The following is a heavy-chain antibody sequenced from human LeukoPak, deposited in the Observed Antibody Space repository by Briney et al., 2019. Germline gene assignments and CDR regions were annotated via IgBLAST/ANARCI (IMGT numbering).Heavy chain of an antibody. CDR3: ARSQGIAAAVCD. Sequence: SETLSLTCTVSGGSISSSSYYWGWTRQPPGKGLEWIGSIYYSGSTYYNPSLKSRVTISVDTSKNQFSLKLSSMTAADTAVYYCARSQGIAAAVCDWGQGTLVTVSS. D-gene: IGHD6-13*01. CDR1: GGSISSSSYY. J-gene: IGHJ4*02. V-gene: IGHV4-39*07. CDR2: IYYSGST.